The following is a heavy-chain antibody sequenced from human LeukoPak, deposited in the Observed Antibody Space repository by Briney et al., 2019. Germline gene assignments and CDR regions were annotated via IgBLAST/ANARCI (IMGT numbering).Heavy chain of an antibody. D-gene: IGHD6-13*01. Sequence: GGPLTLPCALSGFTFSSYGMLWVRQALGKGREWVAVISDDGTTRYYADSVQGRFTISRDNFKNTLYLEMNSLRAEDTAVYYCAKEGAAGGKMQFCFDYWGQGTLVTVSS. V-gene: IGHV3-30*18. J-gene: IGHJ4*02. CDR3: AKEGAAGGKMQFCFDY. CDR2: ISDDGTTR. CDR1: GFTFSSYG.